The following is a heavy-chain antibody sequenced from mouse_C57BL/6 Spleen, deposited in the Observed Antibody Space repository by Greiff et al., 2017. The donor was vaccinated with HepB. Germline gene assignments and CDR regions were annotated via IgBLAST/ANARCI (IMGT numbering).Heavy chain of an antibody. V-gene: IGHV1-22*01. CDR3: ARGSSGYGYFDV. CDR2: INPNTGGT. CDR1: GYTFTDYN. J-gene: IGHJ1*03. Sequence: EVQLQQSGPELVKPGASVKMSCKASGYTFTDYNMHWVKQSHGKSLEWIGYINPNTGGTSYNQKFKGKATLTVNKSYSTAYMELRSLTSEESAVYYCARGSSGYGYFDVWGTGTTVTVSS. D-gene: IGHD3-2*02.